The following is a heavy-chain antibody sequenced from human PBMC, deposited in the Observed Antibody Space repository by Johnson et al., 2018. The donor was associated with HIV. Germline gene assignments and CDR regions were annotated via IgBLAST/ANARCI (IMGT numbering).Heavy chain of an antibody. D-gene: IGHD2-15*01. CDR1: GFSIRNFW. Sequence: VQLVESGGGLVQPGGSLRLSCAVSGFSIRNFWMTWVRQAPGKGLEWVANIKEDGSEKNYVDSVKGRFTISRDNAKNSLYRQMNSLRAEDTAKYYCARDELYRMYALTALDIWGQGTMVIVSS. J-gene: IGHJ3*02. CDR2: IKEDGSEK. CDR3: ARDELYRMYALTALDI. V-gene: IGHV3-7*05.